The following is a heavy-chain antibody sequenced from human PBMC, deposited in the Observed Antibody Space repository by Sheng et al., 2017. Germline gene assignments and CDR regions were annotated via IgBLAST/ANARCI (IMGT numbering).Heavy chain of an antibody. CDR2: INTYHGHT. CDR1: GYTFTTYG. V-gene: IGHV1-18*01. J-gene: IGHJ4*01. Sequence: QVQLVQSGSEVKKPGASVRVSCKASGYTFTTYGINWVRQAPGQGLEWMGWINTYHGHTNYAQTFQGRVTVTTDTSTSTAYLELTGLRSDDTAIYYCTRANVGAGTPPFVHWGRGTRRHR. D-gene: IGHD2-8*01. CDR3: TRANVGAGTPPFVH.